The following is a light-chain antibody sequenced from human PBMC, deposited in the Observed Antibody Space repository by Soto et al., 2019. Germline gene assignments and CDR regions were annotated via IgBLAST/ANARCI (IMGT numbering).Light chain of an antibody. J-gene: IGLJ1*01. CDR1: SSDIGSYNF. Sequence: ALTQPASVSGSPGQSITISCTGTSSDIGSYNFVSWYRHHPGKAPKLMIFEVSNRPLGVSNRFSGSKSGNTASLTISGLRAEDEADYYCSSYTSSNTDVFGTGTMVTVL. CDR3: SSYTSSNTDV. CDR2: EVS. V-gene: IGLV2-14*01.